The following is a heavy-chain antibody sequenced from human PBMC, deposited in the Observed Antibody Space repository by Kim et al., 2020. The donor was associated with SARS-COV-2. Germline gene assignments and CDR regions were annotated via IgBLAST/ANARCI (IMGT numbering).Heavy chain of an antibody. D-gene: IGHD1-26*01. CDR3: ARVWRENYYYGMDV. V-gene: IGHV1-69*13. J-gene: IGHJ6*02. CDR1: GGTFSSYA. Sequence: SVKVSCKASGGTFSSYAISRVRQAPGQGLEWTGGIIPIFGTANYAQKFQGRVTITADESTSTAYMELSSLRSEDTAVYYCARVWRENYYYGMDVWGQGTTVTVSS. CDR2: IIPIFGTA.